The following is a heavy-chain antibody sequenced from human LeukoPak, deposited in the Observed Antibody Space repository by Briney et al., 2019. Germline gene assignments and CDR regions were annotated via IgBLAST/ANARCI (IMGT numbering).Heavy chain of an antibody. D-gene: IGHD6-19*01. J-gene: IGHJ4*02. CDR3: ARDSSGWSFDY. V-gene: IGHV4-59*01. CDR2: IYYSGST. CDR1: GGSISSYY. Sequence: SETLSLTCTVSGGSISSYYWSWIRQPPGKGLEWIGYIYYSGSTNYNPSLKSRVTISVDTSKNQFSLKLSAVTAADTAVYYCARDSSGWSFDYWGQGTLVTVSS.